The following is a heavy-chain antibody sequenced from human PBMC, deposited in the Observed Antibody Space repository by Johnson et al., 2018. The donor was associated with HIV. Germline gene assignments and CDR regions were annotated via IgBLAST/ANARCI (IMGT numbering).Heavy chain of an antibody. J-gene: IGHJ3*02. Sequence: QVQLVESGGGVVQPGRSLRLSCAASGFTFSNYPMHWVRQAPGKGLEWVAVISFDGSNKYYADSVKGRFTISRDNSKNTLYLQMNSLRAEDTAVYYCVNWAYYYGSGYAFDIWGQGTMVTVSS. CDR2: ISFDGSNK. CDR1: GFTFSNYP. V-gene: IGHV3-30*04. D-gene: IGHD3-10*01. CDR3: VNWAYYYGSGYAFDI.